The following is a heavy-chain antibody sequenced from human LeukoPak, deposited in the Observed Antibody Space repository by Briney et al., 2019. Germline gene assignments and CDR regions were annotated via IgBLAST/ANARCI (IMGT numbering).Heavy chain of an antibody. CDR2: ISSSSSTI. Sequence: GGSLRLSCAASGFTFSSYSMNWVRQAPGKGLEWVSYISSSSSTIYYADSVKGRFTISRDNAKNSLYLQMNSLRAEDTAVYYCARAGFYGYGYYYYMDVWGKGTTVTVSS. J-gene: IGHJ6*03. V-gene: IGHV3-48*01. CDR1: GFTFSSYS. CDR3: ARAGFYGYGYYYYMDV. D-gene: IGHD5-18*01.